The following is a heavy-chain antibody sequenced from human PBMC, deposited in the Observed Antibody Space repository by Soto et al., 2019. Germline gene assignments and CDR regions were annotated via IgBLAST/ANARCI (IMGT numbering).Heavy chain of an antibody. CDR3: ARYIQQDYYSGMDV. CDR1: GYTFYSHS. Sequence: QAQLVQSGAEVKKPGASVKVSCKASGYTFYSHSISWVRQAPGQGLEWMGRISADNGNTKYAQKFRGRVTMATDTSTSTVYMEMRNLRSDDTAVYDCARYIQQDYYSGMDVWGQGTTVTVSS. V-gene: IGHV1-18*01. CDR2: ISADNGNT. J-gene: IGHJ6*02. D-gene: IGHD1-1*01.